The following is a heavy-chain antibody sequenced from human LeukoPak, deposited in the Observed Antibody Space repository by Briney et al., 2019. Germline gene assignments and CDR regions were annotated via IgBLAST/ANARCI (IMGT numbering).Heavy chain of an antibody. Sequence: PSETLSLTCDVFGGSFTDYFWTWIRQSPGKGLEWIGEINDYTGNTNYNPSLNSRVSISLEKSKNQFSLGLRSVTAADTAVYYCARGRIAKIVVVHSFHYGMDVWGQGTTVTVSS. CDR2: INDYTGNT. D-gene: IGHD3-22*01. J-gene: IGHJ6*02. CDR3: ARGRIAKIVVVHSFHYGMDV. V-gene: IGHV4-34*01. CDR1: GGSFTDYF.